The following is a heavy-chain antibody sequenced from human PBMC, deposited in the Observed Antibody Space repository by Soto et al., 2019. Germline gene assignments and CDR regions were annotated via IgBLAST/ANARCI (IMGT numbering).Heavy chain of an antibody. CDR1: GFTFSSYE. CDR2: ISGSGSTI. J-gene: IGHJ3*02. V-gene: IGHV3-48*03. CDR3: AGEGVRRDAFNI. Sequence: EVQLVESGGDLVQPGGSLRLSCAASGFTFSSYEMNWVRQAPGKGLEWLSYISGSGSTIYYADSVKGRFTISRDNAKNSLYLQMNSLRAGDTSIYYCAGEGVRRDAFNIWGQGTMVTVSS.